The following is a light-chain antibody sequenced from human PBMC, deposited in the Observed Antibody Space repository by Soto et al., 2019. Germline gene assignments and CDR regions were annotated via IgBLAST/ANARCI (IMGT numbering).Light chain of an antibody. Sequence: SVLTQPPSVSGAPGQRVTISCTGSSSNIGAGYGVHWYQQLPGTAPKLLIYGNSNRPSGVPDRFSGSKSGTSASLAITGLQAEGEADYYCQSYDSSLSGYVFGTGTKLTVL. CDR2: GNS. J-gene: IGLJ1*01. CDR3: QSYDSSLSGYV. CDR1: SSNIGAGYG. V-gene: IGLV1-40*01.